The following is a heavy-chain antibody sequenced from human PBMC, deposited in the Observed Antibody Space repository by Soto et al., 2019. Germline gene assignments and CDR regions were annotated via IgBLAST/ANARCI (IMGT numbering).Heavy chain of an antibody. D-gene: IGHD1-1*01. Sequence: QVQLVQSGAEVKKPGASVKVSCKASGYTFTNYGISWVRQAPGQGLEWMGWISTNSGHTDYAQNLRGRVTMTTDTSTTTAYMELRSLRSDDTAVYYCARDRGTGSKNNWFDPWGQGTLVTVSS. CDR3: ARDRGTGSKNNWFDP. V-gene: IGHV1-18*04. J-gene: IGHJ5*02. CDR1: GYTFTNYG. CDR2: ISTNSGHT.